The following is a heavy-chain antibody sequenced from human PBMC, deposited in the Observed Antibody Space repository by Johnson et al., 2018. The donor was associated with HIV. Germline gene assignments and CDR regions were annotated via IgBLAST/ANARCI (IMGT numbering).Heavy chain of an antibody. J-gene: IGHJ3*02. V-gene: IGHV3-66*02. CDR3: AQEKSSGWSFHAFDI. D-gene: IGHD6-19*01. Sequence: VQLVESGGGVVQPGRSLRLSCAASGFTFSSYWMSWVRQAPGKGLEWVSVIYSGGSTYYTDSVKGRFTISRDNSRNTLYLQMNSLRVEDTAMYYCAQEKSSGWSFHAFDIWGQGTVVTVSS. CDR1: GFTFSSYW. CDR2: IYSGGST.